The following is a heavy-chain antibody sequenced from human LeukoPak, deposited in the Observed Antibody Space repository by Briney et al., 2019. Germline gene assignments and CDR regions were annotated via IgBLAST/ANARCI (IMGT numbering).Heavy chain of an antibody. J-gene: IGHJ6*03. Sequence: GGSLRLSCAASGFTVSSNYMSWVRQAPGKGLEWVSVIYSGGSTYYADSVKGRFTISRDNSKNTLYLQMNSLRAEDTAVYYCAKSGNYDFWSGYYTTETNYYYYYYMDVWGKGTTVTVSS. CDR3: AKSGNYDFWSGYYTTETNYYYYYYMDV. D-gene: IGHD3-3*01. CDR1: GFTVSSNY. V-gene: IGHV3-53*01. CDR2: IYSGGST.